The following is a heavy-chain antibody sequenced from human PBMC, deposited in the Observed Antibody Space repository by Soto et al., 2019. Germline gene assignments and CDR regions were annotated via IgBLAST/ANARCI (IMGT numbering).Heavy chain of an antibody. CDR3: PRTNSRGHWAAWY. Sequence: PSETLSLTCTISGDSVSSGSYYWSWIRQAPGKGLEWIGYIQSSGNTNYNPSLKSRVTISINTSKNQFSLNLTSVTAADTAVYYCPRTNSRGHWAAWYWGQGTLVTVYS. V-gene: IGHV4-61*01. CDR1: GDSVSSGSYY. CDR2: IQSSGNT. D-gene: IGHD3-22*01. J-gene: IGHJ4*02.